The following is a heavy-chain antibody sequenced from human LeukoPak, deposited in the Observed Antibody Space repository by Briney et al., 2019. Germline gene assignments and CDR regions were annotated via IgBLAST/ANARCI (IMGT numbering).Heavy chain of an antibody. CDR2: IGTAGDT. CDR3: ARGVGYSGYEFLDY. V-gene: IGHV3-13*01. J-gene: IGHJ4*02. Sequence: GGSLRLSCAASGFTFSSYDTHWVRQATGKGLEWVSAIGTAGDTYYPGSVKGRFTISRENAKNSLYLQMNSLRAGDTAVYYCARGVGYSGYEFLDYWGQGTLVTVSS. D-gene: IGHD5-12*01. CDR1: GFTFSSYD.